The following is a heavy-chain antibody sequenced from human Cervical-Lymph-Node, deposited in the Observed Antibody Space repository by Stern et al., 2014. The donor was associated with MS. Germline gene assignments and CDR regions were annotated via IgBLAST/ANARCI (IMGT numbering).Heavy chain of an antibody. Sequence: VQLVQSGAEVKKPGESVKISCKGSGYTFAFSWIAWVRQMPGKGLEWMGIIYPGDSKTTYSPSFEGQVTFSADESISTAYLHWNSLKASDTAIYYCARLVNFNYFDPWGQGTLVTVSS. CDR2: IYPGDSKT. D-gene: IGHD3-22*01. V-gene: IGHV5-51*01. CDR1: GYTFAFSW. CDR3: ARLVNFNYFDP. J-gene: IGHJ5*02.